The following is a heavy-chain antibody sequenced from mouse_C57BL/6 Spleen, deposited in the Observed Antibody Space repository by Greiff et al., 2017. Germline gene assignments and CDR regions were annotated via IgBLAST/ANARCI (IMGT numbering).Heavy chain of an antibody. J-gene: IGHJ2*01. V-gene: IGHV1-82*01. CDR1: GYAFSSSW. D-gene: IGHD1-1*01. CDR2: IYPGDGDT. Sequence: LMESGASVKISCTASGYAFSSSWMNWVKQRPGKGLEWIGRIYPGDGDTNYNGKFKGKATLTADKSSSTAYMQLSSLTSEDSAVYFCARSITTVVATTDYWGQGTTLTVSS. CDR3: ARSITTVVATTDY.